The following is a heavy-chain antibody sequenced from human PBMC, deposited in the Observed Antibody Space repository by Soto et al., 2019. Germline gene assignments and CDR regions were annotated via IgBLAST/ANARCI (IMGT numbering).Heavy chain of an antibody. Sequence: GPSVKVSCKASGYTFTSYYMHWVRQAPGQGLEWMVIINPSGGSTSYAQKFQGRVTMTRDTSTSTVYMELSSLRSEDKAVYYCARERGDYTQKRFDYWGQGTLVTVSS. D-gene: IGHD4-17*01. J-gene: IGHJ4*02. CDR2: INPSGGST. V-gene: IGHV1-46*01. CDR1: GYTFTSYY. CDR3: ARERGDYTQKRFDY.